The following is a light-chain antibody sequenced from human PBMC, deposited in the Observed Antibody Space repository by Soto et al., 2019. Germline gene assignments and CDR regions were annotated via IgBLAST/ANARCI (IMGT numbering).Light chain of an antibody. V-gene: IGKV1-5*03. Sequence: DIQMTQSPSTLSASVGDTVIITCRASQSISTWLAWYQQKPGKVPKLLIYKASSLQSGVTSRFSGIGSGTEFTLTISSLEPDDFATYYCQQYNFYSRTFGQGTKVEIK. J-gene: IGKJ1*01. CDR2: KAS. CDR1: QSISTW. CDR3: QQYNFYSRT.